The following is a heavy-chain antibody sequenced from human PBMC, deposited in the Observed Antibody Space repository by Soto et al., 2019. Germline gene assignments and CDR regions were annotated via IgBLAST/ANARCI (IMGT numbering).Heavy chain of an antibody. J-gene: IGHJ4*02. V-gene: IGHV3-53*01. CDR2: INSDGST. CDR1: GFLVNSAY. Sequence: EVQLVESGGGLNPPGGSLRLSCAASGFLVNSAYMTWVRQAPGKGLEWLSMINSDGSTLYAESVKGRFTISRDNSKNRLDLQMNSLRAEDTAMYYCARSGYSFAWGYWGQGTLVIVTS. D-gene: IGHD5-18*01. CDR3: ARSGYSFAWGY.